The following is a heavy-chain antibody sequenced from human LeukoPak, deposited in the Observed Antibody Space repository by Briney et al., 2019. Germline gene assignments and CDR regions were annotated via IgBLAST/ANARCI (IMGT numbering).Heavy chain of an antibody. V-gene: IGHV1-18*01. D-gene: IGHD3-9*01. CDR3: ARDRYDILTGYLSAY. Sequence: ASVKVSCKASGYTFTSYGISWVRQAPGQGLEWMGWISAYNGNTNYAQKLQGRVTMTTDTSTSTAYMELRSLRSDDTAVYYCARDRYDILTGYLSAYWGQGTLVTVSS. J-gene: IGHJ4*02. CDR1: GYTFTSYG. CDR2: ISAYNGNT.